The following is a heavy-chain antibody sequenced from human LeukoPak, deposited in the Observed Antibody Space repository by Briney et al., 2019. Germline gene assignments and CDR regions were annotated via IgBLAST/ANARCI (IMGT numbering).Heavy chain of an antibody. D-gene: IGHD2/OR15-2a*01. Sequence: GGSLRLSCTVSGFTVSSNSMSWVRQAPGKGLEWVSSITSSGRYIYYADSVKGRFTISRDNSENSLYLQMDSLTAEDTAVYYCTRKGSQWDFLVDYWGQGTRVAVSP. CDR3: TRKGSQWDFLVDY. CDR1: GFTVSSNS. V-gene: IGHV3-21*01. J-gene: IGHJ4*02. CDR2: ITSSGRYI.